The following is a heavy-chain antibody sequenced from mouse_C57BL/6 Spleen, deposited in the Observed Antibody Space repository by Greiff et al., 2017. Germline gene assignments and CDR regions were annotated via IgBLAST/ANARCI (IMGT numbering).Heavy chain of an antibody. Sequence: VQRVESGAELVRPGASVTLSCKASGYTFTDYEMHWVKQTPVHGLEWIGAIDPETGGTAYNQKFKGKAILTADKSSSTAYMQLSSLTSEDSAVYFCAEGNLYAMDYWGQGTSVTVSS. CDR1: GYTFTDYE. CDR2: IDPETGGT. J-gene: IGHJ4*01. V-gene: IGHV1-15*01. CDR3: AEGNLYAMDY.